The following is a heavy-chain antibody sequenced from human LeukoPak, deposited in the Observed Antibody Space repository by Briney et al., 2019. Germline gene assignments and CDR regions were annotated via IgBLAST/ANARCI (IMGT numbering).Heavy chain of an antibody. CDR1: GYTFTSYA. CDR2: ISAYNGNT. Sequence: GASVKVSCKASGYTFTSYAMHWVRQAPGQRLEWMGWISAYNGNTNYAQKLQGRVTMTTDTSTSTAYMELRSLRSDDTAVYYCARAEWGGYDILTGPYFDYWGQGTLVTVSS. CDR3: ARAEWGGYDILTGPYFDY. D-gene: IGHD3-9*01. J-gene: IGHJ4*02. V-gene: IGHV1-18*01.